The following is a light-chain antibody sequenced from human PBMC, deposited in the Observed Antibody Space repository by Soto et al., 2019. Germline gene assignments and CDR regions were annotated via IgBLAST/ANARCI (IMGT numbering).Light chain of an antibody. CDR1: QSVSNK. J-gene: IGKJ1*01. Sequence: EIVMTQSPATLSVSPGERATLSCRASQSVSNKLAWYQQKPGQAPRLLIYGASSRATGIPDRFSGSGSGTDFTLTISSLQPEDFGIYYCQQYENYWTFGQGTKVDIK. CDR3: QQYENYWT. V-gene: IGKV3D-15*01. CDR2: GAS.